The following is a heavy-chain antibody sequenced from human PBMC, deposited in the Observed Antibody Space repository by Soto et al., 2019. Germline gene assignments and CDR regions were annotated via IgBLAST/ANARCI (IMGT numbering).Heavy chain of an antibody. Sequence: PGGSLRLSCAASGFTFSSYGMHWVRQAPGKGLEWVAVISYDGSNKYYADSVKGRFTISRDNSKNTLYLQMNSLRAEDTAVYYCAKDRWDYDFWSGGTYFDYWGQGT. CDR2: ISYDGSNK. J-gene: IGHJ4*02. D-gene: IGHD3-3*01. CDR1: GFTFSSYG. V-gene: IGHV3-30*18. CDR3: AKDRWDYDFWSGGTYFDY.